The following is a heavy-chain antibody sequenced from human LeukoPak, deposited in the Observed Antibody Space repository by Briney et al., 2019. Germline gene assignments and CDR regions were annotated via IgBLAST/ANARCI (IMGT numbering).Heavy chain of an antibody. Sequence: SETLSLTCTVSGGSISSNSYYWGWIRQPPGKGLEWIGSLYYTGSTYYNPSLKSRVTISVDTSKNQFSLKLTSVTAADTAVYYCGRHLAITTPLAYWGQGTLVTVSS. CDR3: GRHLAITTPLAY. D-gene: IGHD4-11*01. CDR1: GGSISSNSYY. CDR2: LYYTGST. V-gene: IGHV4-39*01. J-gene: IGHJ4*02.